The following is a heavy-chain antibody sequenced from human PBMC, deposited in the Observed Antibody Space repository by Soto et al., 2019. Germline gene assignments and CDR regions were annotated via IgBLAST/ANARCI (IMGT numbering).Heavy chain of an antibody. CDR1: GGSINSSYDL. V-gene: IGHV4-39*07. D-gene: IGHD2-15*01. CDR3: ARARRYCSGGSCYSVFDY. J-gene: IGHJ4*02. CDR2: IYYSGST. Sequence: SETLSLTCTVSGGSINSSYDLWGWIRQPPGKGLEWIGSIYYSGSTYYNPALESRVTISVDTSTNQFSLKLSSVTDADTAVYYCARARRYCSGGSCYSVFDYWGQGTLVTVS.